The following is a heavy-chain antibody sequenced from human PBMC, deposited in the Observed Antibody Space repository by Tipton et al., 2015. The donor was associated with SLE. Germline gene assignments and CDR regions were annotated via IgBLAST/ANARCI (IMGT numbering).Heavy chain of an antibody. V-gene: IGHV4-61*08. J-gene: IGHJ6*03. D-gene: IGHD3-3*01. CDR1: GGSISSGGYS. Sequence: TLSLTCAVSGGSISSGGYSWSWIRQPPGNGLEWIGYIYYSGSTNYNPSLKSRVTISVDTSKNQFSLKLSSVTAADTAVYYCARVANYDFWSGYTGYYYMDVWGKGTTVTVSS. CDR2: IYYSGST. CDR3: ARVANYDFWSGYTGYYYMDV.